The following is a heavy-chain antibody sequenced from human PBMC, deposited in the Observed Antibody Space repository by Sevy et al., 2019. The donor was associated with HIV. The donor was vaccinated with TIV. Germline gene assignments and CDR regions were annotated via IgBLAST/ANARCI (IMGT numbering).Heavy chain of an antibody. J-gene: IGHJ5*01. CDR1: GGSISSTNYY. Sequence: SETLSLTCTVSGGSISSTNYYWGWIRQPPGKGLQWIGTIYYSGSTYYNPSLKSRVSISVDTSKNQFSLKLSSVTAADTAVYYCARVSWYSSGWPWFDSWGQGTLVTVSS. D-gene: IGHD6-19*01. V-gene: IGHV4-39*01. CDR2: IYYSGST. CDR3: ARVSWYSSGWPWFDS.